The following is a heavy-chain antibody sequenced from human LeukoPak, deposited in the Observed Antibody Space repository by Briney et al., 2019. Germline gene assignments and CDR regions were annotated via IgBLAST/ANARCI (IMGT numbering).Heavy chain of an antibody. CDR2: IRQDGSQK. Sequence: GGSLRLSCAASGFTFSSYWMSWVRQAPGKGLEWVATIRQDGSQKYYVDSVKGRLTISRDNAKNSLYLQMNSLRAEDTAVYYCARESGSVTSEVDFDYWGQGTLVTVSS. V-gene: IGHV3-7*01. D-gene: IGHD4-17*01. J-gene: IGHJ4*02. CDR3: ARESGSVTSEVDFDY. CDR1: GFTFSSYW.